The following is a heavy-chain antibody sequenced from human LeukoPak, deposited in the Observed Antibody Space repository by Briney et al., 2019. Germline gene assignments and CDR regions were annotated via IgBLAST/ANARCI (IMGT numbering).Heavy chain of an antibody. J-gene: IGHJ4*02. CDR1: GDTVSINSAA. V-gene: IGHV6-1*01. Sequence: HAPSLTSAISGDTVSINSAAWNWNRQYPSRCLECPGTKYYTSERANDYALSVKSRITVIPDTSKNQFSLQLNSVTPEDTAVDYCERAPRRIFDYWGQGTLVTVSS. CDR3: ERAPRRIFDY. CDR2: KYYTSERAN. D-gene: IGHD2-15*01.